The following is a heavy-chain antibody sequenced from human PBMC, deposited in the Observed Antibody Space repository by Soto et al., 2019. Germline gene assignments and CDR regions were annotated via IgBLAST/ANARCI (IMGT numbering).Heavy chain of an antibody. V-gene: IGHV4-34*01. CDR1: GGSFSGYY. J-gene: IGHJ4*02. D-gene: IGHD3-3*01. Sequence: SETLSLTCAVYGGSFSGYYWSWIRQPPGKGLEWIGEINHSGSTNYNPSLKSRVTISVDTSKNQFSLKLSSVTAADTAVYYCASARYYDFWSGYRKDTYFDYWGQGTLVTVSS. CDR2: INHSGST. CDR3: ASARYYDFWSGYRKDTYFDY.